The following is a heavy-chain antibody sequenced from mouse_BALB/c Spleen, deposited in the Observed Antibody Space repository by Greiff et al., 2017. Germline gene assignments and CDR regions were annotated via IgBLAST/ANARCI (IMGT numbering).Heavy chain of an antibody. V-gene: IGHV1-4*01. CDR3: ARGNYGSNYGYFDY. CDR2: INPSSGYT. D-gene: IGHD1-1*01. Sequence: QVQLQQSGAELARPGASVKMSCKASGYTFTSYTMHWVKQRPGQGLEWIGYINPSSGYTNYNQKFKDKATLTADKSSSTAYMQLSSLTSEDSAVYYCARGNYGSNYGYFDYWGQGTTRTVSS. CDR1: GYTFTSYT. J-gene: IGHJ2*01.